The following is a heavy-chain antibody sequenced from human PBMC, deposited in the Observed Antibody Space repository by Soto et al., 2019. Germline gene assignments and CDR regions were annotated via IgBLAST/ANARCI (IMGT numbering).Heavy chain of an antibody. V-gene: IGHV3-23*01. Sequence: GGSLRLSCAASGFTFSSYAMSWVRQAPGKGLEWVSAISGSGGSTYYADSVKGRFTISRDNSKNTLYLQMNSLRAEETAVYYCAKDRKAARPNLEYVWDYYYGMDVWGQGTTLTVYS. CDR2: ISGSGGST. CDR1: GFTFSSYA. CDR3: AKDRKAARPNLEYVWDYYYGMDV. J-gene: IGHJ6*02. D-gene: IGHD6-6*01.